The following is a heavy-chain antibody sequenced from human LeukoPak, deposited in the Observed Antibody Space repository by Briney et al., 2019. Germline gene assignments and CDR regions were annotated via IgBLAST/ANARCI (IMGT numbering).Heavy chain of an antibody. Sequence: GGSLRLSCAASGFTVSSNYMSWVRQAPGKGLEWASVIYSGGSTYYADSVKGRFTISRHNSKNTLYLQMNSLRAEDTAVYYCAASEGSGGSCYSCYYGMDVWGQGTTVTVSS. D-gene: IGHD2-15*01. CDR1: GFTVSSNY. V-gene: IGHV3-53*04. CDR3: AASEGSGGSCYSCYYGMDV. J-gene: IGHJ6*02. CDR2: IYSGGST.